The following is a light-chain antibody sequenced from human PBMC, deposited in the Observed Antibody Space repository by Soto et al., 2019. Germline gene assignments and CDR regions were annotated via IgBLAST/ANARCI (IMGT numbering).Light chain of an antibody. CDR2: NAS. CDR3: QQYGSSPRT. J-gene: IGKJ1*01. CDR1: QSVSSNF. V-gene: IGKV3-20*01. Sequence: EIVLTQSPGTLSLSPGERATLSCRASQSVSSNFLAWYQQKPGQAPRLLIYNASNMATGIPDRFSGSGSGTDFTLTISRLEPEDFAVYYCQQYGSSPRTFGQGTKVEI.